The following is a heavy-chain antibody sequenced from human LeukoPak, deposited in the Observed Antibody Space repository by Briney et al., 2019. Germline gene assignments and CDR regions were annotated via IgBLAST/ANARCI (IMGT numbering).Heavy chain of an antibody. CDR1: GITFDDYV. J-gene: IGHJ6*03. D-gene: IGHD2-2*01. CDR2: INWNGGST. V-gene: IGHV3-20*04. Sequence: GGSLRLSCAASGITFDDYVMSWARHAPGKGLEWVSDINWNGGSTGYAASVKGRFTISRDNAKNSLYLQMNSLRAEDTALYYCARAVAPAADDYYYMDVWGKGTTVTVSS. CDR3: ARAVAPAADDYYYMDV.